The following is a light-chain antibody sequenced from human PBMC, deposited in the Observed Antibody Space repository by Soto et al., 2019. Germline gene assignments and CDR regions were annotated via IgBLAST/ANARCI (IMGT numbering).Light chain of an antibody. CDR2: GAS. CDR1: QSVSSN. Sequence: EIVMTQSPATLSVSPGERATLSCRASQSVSSNLAWYQQKPGQAPRLLIYGASIRATGIPARFSGSGSGTEFTLTISSLQSDDFAVYCCQQYNNWPRTFGHGTKLEIK. V-gene: IGKV3-15*01. CDR3: QQYNNWPRT. J-gene: IGKJ2*01.